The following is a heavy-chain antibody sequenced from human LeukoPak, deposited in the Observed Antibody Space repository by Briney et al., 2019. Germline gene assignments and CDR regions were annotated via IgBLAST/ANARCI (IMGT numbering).Heavy chain of an antibody. D-gene: IGHD3-22*01. CDR2: INPNSGGT. Sequence: ASVKVSCKASGYTFTGNYMHWVRQAPGQGLEWMGWINPNSGGTNYAQKVQGRVTMTRDTSISTAYMELSRLRSDDTAVYYCAREPGFDSSGYLNWFDPWGQGTLVTVSS. V-gene: IGHV1-2*02. CDR3: AREPGFDSSGYLNWFDP. CDR1: GYTFTGNY. J-gene: IGHJ5*02.